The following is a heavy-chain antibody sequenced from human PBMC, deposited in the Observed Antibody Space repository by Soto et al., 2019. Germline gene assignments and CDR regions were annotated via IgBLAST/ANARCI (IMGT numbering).Heavy chain of an antibody. CDR2: INPNSGGT. V-gene: IGHV1-2*04. Sequence: ASVKVSCKASGYTFTGYYMHWVRQAPGQGLEWMGWINPNSGGTNYAQKFQGWVTMTRDTSISTAYMELSRLRSDDTAVYYCARDRFWSGYYTGIKSWMMDAFDIWGQGTMVTVSS. J-gene: IGHJ3*02. D-gene: IGHD3-3*01. CDR3: ARDRFWSGYYTGIKSWMMDAFDI. CDR1: GYTFTGYY.